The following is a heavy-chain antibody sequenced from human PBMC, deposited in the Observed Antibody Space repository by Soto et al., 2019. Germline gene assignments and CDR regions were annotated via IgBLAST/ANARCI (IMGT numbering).Heavy chain of an antibody. J-gene: IGHJ4*02. CDR2: IYWDDDK. D-gene: IGHD5-12*01. Sequence: QITLKESGPTLVKPTQTLTLTCTFSGFSLSTSGVGVGWIRQPPGKALEWLALIYWDDDKRYRPSLKSRLTITKDTSKNKVVLTITNMDPVDTATYYCAQVPTPPTCDYLGQGTLVTVSS. CDR1: GFSLSTSGVG. CDR3: AQVPTPPTCDY. V-gene: IGHV2-5*02.